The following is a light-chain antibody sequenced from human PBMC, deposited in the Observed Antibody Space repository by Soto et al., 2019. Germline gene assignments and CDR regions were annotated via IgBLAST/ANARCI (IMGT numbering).Light chain of an antibody. J-gene: IGKJ2*01. CDR1: QSVSSSY. CDR2: GAS. Sequence: ELVLTQAPGALSLSPGERATLSCRASQSVSSSYLAWFQQKPGQAPRLLIYGASSRATGIPDRFSGSGSGTDFTLTISRLEPEDFAVFYCQQYASSPNTFGQGTKLEIK. V-gene: IGKV3-20*01. CDR3: QQYASSPNT.